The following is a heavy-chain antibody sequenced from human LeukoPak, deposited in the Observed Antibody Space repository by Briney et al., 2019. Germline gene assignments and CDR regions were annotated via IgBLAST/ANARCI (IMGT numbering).Heavy chain of an antibody. J-gene: IGHJ4*02. D-gene: IGHD5-24*01. CDR1: GGSFSGYY. Sequence: SETLSLTCAVYGGSFSGYYRSWIRQPPGKGLEWIGEINHSGSTNYNPSLKSRVTISVDTSKNQFSLKLSSVTAADTAVYYCARAGSRDGYNPNDYWGQGTLVTVSS. CDR3: ARAGSRDGYNPNDY. V-gene: IGHV4-34*01. CDR2: INHSGST.